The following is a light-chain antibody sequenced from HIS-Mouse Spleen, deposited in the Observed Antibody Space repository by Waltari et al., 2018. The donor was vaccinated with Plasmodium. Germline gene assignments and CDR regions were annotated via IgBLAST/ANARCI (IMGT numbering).Light chain of an antibody. CDR1: QSISSL. V-gene: IGKV1-5*03. J-gene: IGKJ2*01. CDR2: KAS. CDR3: QQYNSYYT. Sequence: QMTQSPSTLSASVGDRVTITCRDSQSISSLLAWYQQKPGKAPKLLVYKASSLESGVPSRFSGSGSGTEFTLTISSLQPDDFATYYGQQYNSYYTFGQGTKLEIK.